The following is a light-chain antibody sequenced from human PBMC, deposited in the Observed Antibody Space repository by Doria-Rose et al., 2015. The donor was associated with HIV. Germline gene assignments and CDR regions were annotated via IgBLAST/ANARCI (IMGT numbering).Light chain of an antibody. V-gene: IGKV1-39*01. J-gene: IGKJ1*01. CDR1: QTVSTY. CDR2: AAS. CDR3: QQTYSSTPWT. Sequence: TQSPSSLSASIGDRVTITCRASQTVSTYLNWFQQEPGKAPKLLIYAASRLQSGVPSRFSGSGSGTDFTLTISGLQPGDFATYYCQQTYSSTPWTFGQGTKVEMK.